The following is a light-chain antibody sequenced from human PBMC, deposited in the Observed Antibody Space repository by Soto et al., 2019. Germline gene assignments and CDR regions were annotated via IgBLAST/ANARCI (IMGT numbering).Light chain of an antibody. J-gene: IGKJ1*01. V-gene: IGKV3-15*01. CDR2: GAX. Sequence: IVLTHSPATLSVSPGERATLSCRASQSARRNFAWYQQKPGQAPRXLIYGAXTRATGIPARFSGSGSGTDFTLTISSLQPEHFATYSRQQYDRQPPSFGQGTKVDIK. CDR1: QSARRN. CDR3: QQYDRQPPS.